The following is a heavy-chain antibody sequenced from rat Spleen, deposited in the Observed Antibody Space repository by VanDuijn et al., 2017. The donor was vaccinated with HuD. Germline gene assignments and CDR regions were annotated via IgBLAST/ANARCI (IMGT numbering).Heavy chain of an antibody. CDR3: ATDRRGVLPY. Sequence: EVQLVESGGGLVQPGRSLKLSCAASGFTFSDYYMAWVRQAPPKGLEWVASVSPSGGSTYYPDSVKGRFTISRDNAKSTLYLQMDSLRSEDTATYYCATDRRGVLPYWGQGVMVTVSS. CDR2: VSPSGGST. D-gene: IGHD3-8*01. J-gene: IGHJ2*01. CDR1: GFTFSDYY. V-gene: IGHV5-27*01.